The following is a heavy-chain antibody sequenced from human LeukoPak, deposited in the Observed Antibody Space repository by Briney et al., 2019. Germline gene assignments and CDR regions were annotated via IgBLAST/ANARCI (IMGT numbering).Heavy chain of an antibody. D-gene: IGHD1-26*01. CDR3: ARHPRNGSYPFYYYGMDV. Sequence: KPSETLSLTCTVSGGSISSRSYYWGWIRQSPGKGLEWIGTIYYSGTTYYNPSLKSRVTISVDTSKNHFSLKLSSVTAADTAVYYCARHPRNGSYPFYYYGMDVWGQGTTVTVSS. J-gene: IGHJ6*02. V-gene: IGHV4-39*01. CDR1: GGSISSRSYY. CDR2: IYYSGTT.